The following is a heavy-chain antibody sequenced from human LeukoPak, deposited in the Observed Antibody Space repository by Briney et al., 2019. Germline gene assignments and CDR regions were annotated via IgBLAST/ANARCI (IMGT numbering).Heavy chain of an antibody. V-gene: IGHV3-66*02. CDR2: VSFEESPK. CDR3: ARAGVFGTLYAHLDY. Sequence: GRSLRLSCAASGFTVSSNYMSWVRQAPGKWLEWVSIVSFEESPKYYADSVKGRLSLSRDNSKNPLFVQMNSLKAADTAVYYCARAGVFGTLYAHLDYWAQGTLVTVSS. J-gene: IGHJ4*02. D-gene: IGHD2-8*01. CDR1: GFTVSSNY.